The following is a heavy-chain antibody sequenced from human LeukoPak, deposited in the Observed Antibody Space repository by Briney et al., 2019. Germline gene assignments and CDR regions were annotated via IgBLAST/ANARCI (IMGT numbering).Heavy chain of an antibody. J-gene: IGHJ4*02. CDR1: GYTFTSYG. Sequence: GGSVKVSCKASGYTFTSYGISWVRQAPGQGLEWMGWISAYNGNTNYAQKLQGRVTMTTDTSTSTAYMELRSLRSDDTAVYYCARVRRYCSSTSCYAPLFDYWGQGTLVTVSS. CDR2: ISAYNGNT. CDR3: ARVRRYCSSTSCYAPLFDY. D-gene: IGHD2-2*01. V-gene: IGHV1-18*01.